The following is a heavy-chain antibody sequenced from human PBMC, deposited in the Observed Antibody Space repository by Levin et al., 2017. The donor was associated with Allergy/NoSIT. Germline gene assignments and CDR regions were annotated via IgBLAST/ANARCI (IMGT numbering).Heavy chain of an antibody. V-gene: IGHV3-23*01. Sequence: GESLKISCAASGFTFSSYAMSWVRQAPGKGLEWVSAISGSGGSTYYADSVKGRFTISRDNSKNTLYLQMNSLRAEDTAVYYCAKDAVRYDILTGHDYWGQGTLVTVSS. CDR1: GFTFSSYA. J-gene: IGHJ4*02. CDR2: ISGSGGST. D-gene: IGHD3-9*01. CDR3: AKDAVRYDILTGHDY.